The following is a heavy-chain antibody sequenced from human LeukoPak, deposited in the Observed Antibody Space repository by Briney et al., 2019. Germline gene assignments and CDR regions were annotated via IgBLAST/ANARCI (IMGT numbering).Heavy chain of an antibody. Sequence: GGSLRLSCAASGFTFSTYWMTWVRQAPGKGLEWVAHIKEDGSMTRSIDSVKGRFTISRDNAKSSLYLQMNSLRAEDTAVYYCARVTRDGYFDYWGQGTLVTVSS. CDR1: GFTFSTYW. CDR2: IKEDGSMT. CDR3: ARVTRDGYFDY. V-gene: IGHV3-7*01. D-gene: IGHD5-24*01. J-gene: IGHJ4*02.